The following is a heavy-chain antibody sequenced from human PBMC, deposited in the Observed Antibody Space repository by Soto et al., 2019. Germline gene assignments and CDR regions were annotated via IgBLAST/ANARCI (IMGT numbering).Heavy chain of an antibody. CDR3: ARDRFDCYDSSGYRRFDP. Sequence: PGGSLRLSCAASGFTFSSYAMHWVRQAPGKGLEWVSYIRSSSSTIYYADSLQGRFTISRDNAKNSLYLQMNSLRAEDTAVYYCARDRFDCYDSSGYRRFDPWGQGTLVTVSS. V-gene: IGHV3-48*01. D-gene: IGHD3-22*01. J-gene: IGHJ5*02. CDR1: GFTFSSYA. CDR2: IRSSSSTI.